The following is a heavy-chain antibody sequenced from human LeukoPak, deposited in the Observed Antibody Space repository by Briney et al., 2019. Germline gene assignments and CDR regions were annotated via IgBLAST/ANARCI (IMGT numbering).Heavy chain of an antibody. Sequence: SETLSLTCSVSGGSISPYYWSWIRQPPGKGLECIGYIYHSGSTNYNPSLKSRLTISVDTSKNQFSLKLSSVTAADTAVYYCARVTLGFGAGFDYWGQGTLVTVSS. D-gene: IGHD3-10*01. CDR1: GGSISPYY. J-gene: IGHJ4*02. V-gene: IGHV4-59*01. CDR3: ARVTLGFGAGFDY. CDR2: IYHSGST.